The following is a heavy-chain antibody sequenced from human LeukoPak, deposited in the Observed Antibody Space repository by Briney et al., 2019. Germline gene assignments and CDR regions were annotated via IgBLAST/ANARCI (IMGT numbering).Heavy chain of an antibody. J-gene: IGHJ5*02. V-gene: IGHV3-23*01. CDR3: AKVGPSQQLVLRWFDP. CDR1: GFTFSSYA. CDR2: ISGGST. Sequence: GGSLRLSCAASGFTFSSYAMSWVRQAPGKGLEWVSAISGGSTYYADSVKGRFTISRDNSKNTLYLQMNSLRAEDTAVYYCAKVGPSQQLVLRWFDPWGQGTLVTVSS. D-gene: IGHD6-13*01.